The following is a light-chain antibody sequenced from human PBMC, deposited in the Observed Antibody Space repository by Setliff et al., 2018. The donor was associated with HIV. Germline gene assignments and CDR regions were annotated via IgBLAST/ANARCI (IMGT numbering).Light chain of an antibody. CDR3: ASHRDTNTVEV. J-gene: IGLJ1*01. CDR1: NSEIGSHDY. CDR2: SVT. V-gene: IGLV2-14*03. Sequence: SALPQPSSVSGSPGQSITISCSGTNSEIGSHDYASWYQQHPGKAPKLIIFSVTYRPAGVSDRFSGSKSGNTASLTISGPQPEHEADYYCASHRDTNTVEVVGTGTKGTV.